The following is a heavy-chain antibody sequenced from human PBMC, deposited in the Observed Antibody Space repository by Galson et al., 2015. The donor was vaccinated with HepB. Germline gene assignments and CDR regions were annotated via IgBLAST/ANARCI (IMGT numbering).Heavy chain of an antibody. CDR2: ISSSGSTI. J-gene: IGHJ4*02. V-gene: IGHV3-11*01. D-gene: IGHD3-16*02. CDR3: ATSNDYIWGSYRPFDY. Sequence: SLRLSCAASGFTFSDYYMSWIRQAPGKGLEWVSYISSSGSTIYYADSVKGRFTISRDNAKNSLYLQMNSLRAEDTAVYYCATSNDYIWGSYRPFDYWGQGTLVTVSS. CDR1: GFTFSDYY.